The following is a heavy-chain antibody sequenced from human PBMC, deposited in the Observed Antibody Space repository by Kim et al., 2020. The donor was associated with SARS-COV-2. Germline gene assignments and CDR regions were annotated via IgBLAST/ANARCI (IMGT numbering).Heavy chain of an antibody. CDR3: AKAEISSGWTGDILAYFDY. V-gene: IGHV3-23*01. Sequence: GGSLRLSCAASGFTFSSYAMSWVRQAPGKGLEWVSAISGSGGSTYYADSVKGRFTISRDNSKNTLYLQMNSLRAEDTAVYYCAKAEISSGWTGDILAYFDYWGQGTLVTVSS. CDR2: ISGSGGST. D-gene: IGHD6-19*01. J-gene: IGHJ4*02. CDR1: GFTFSSYA.